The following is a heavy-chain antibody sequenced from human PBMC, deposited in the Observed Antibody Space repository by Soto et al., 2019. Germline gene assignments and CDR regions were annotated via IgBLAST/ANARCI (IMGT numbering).Heavy chain of an antibody. CDR2: ITASGKTT. J-gene: IGHJ5*02. CDR3: VRQGNWFNP. V-gene: IGHV3-48*03. CDR1: GFIFTNYE. Sequence: EVQLVQSGGGLVQPGGSLTLSCETSGFIFTNYEMNWVRQAPGKGLQWVSYITASGKTTYYSDSVKGRFTISRDNAKNSLYLHMNSLTAEDTAVYYCVRQGNWFNPWGPGTQLIVSS.